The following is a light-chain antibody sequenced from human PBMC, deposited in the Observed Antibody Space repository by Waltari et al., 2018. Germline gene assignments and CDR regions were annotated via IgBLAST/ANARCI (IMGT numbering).Light chain of an antibody. CDR1: QGISSG. Sequence: DIQMTQAQSSMCASVGDKVTITCGASQGISSGLAWYQQKPGKAPKLLIYAASSLQSGVPSRSSGSGPVTDYTLTISSLQPDYFATSYCHQLYNTPWTFGQGPNVETK. J-gene: IGKJ1*01. CDR2: AAS. V-gene: IGKV1-12*01. CDR3: HQLYNTPWT.